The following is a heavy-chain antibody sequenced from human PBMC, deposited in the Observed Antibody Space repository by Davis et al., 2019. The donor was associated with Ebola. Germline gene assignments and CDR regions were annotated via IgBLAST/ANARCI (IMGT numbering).Heavy chain of an antibody. Sequence: PSETLSLTCAVYGGSFSGYYWSWIRQPPGKGLEWIGEINHSGSTNYNPSLKSRVTISVDTSKNQFSLKLSSVTAADTAVYYCARTQNQLLPAYFDYWGQGTLVTVSS. V-gene: IGHV4-34*01. J-gene: IGHJ4*02. D-gene: IGHD2-2*01. CDR1: GGSFSGYY. CDR2: INHSGST. CDR3: ARTQNQLLPAYFDY.